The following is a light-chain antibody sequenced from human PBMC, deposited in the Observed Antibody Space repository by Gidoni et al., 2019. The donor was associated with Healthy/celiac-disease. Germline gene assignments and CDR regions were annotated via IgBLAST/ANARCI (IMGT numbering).Light chain of an antibody. Sequence: SSALTLVPAVSVALGQTVRITCQGDSLRSHYASSYQQKPGQAPVLVIYGKNNRPSGIPVRFSGSSSGNTASLTITGAQAEDEADYYCNSRDSSGNHVVFGGGTKLTVL. J-gene: IGLJ2*01. CDR3: NSRDSSGNHVV. V-gene: IGLV3-19*01. CDR1: SLRSHY. CDR2: GKN.